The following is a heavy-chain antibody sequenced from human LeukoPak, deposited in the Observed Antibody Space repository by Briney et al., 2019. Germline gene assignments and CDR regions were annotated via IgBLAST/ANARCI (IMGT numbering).Heavy chain of an antibody. CDR3: ARGPGWLPGI. Sequence: SQTLSLTCTVSGGSISSGGYYWSWIRQHPGKGLEWIGYISYSGSTHYNPSLRSRVAISLDTSKNQFSLKLTSVTAADTAVYYCARGPGWLPGIWGQGTLVTVSS. CDR2: ISYSGST. J-gene: IGHJ4*02. D-gene: IGHD5-12*01. CDR1: GGSISSGGYY. V-gene: IGHV4-31*03.